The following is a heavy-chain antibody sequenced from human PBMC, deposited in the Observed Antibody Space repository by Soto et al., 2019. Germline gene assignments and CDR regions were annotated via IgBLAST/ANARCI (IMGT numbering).Heavy chain of an antibody. CDR2: ISSSSSTI. V-gene: IGHV3-48*01. D-gene: IGHD2-15*01. J-gene: IGHJ4*02. Sequence: EVQLVESGGGLVQPGGSLRLSCAASGLTFSSYSMNWVRQAPGKGLEWVSYISSSSSTIYYADSVKGRFTISRDNAKNSLYLQMNSLRAEDTAVYYCARGGYCSGGSCYGLDYWGQGTLVTVSS. CDR3: ARGGYCSGGSCYGLDY. CDR1: GLTFSSYS.